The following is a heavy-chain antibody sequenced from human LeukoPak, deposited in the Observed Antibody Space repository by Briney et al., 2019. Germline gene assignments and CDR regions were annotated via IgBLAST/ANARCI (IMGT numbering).Heavy chain of an antibody. Sequence: GRSLRLSCAASGFTFSSYGMHWVRQAPGKGLEWVAVISYDGSNKYYADSVKGRFTISRDNSKNTLYLQMNSLRAEDTAVYYCAKVRGQTGAFDIWGQGTMVTVSS. J-gene: IGHJ3*02. CDR2: ISYDGSNK. CDR1: GFTFSSYG. V-gene: IGHV3-30*18. D-gene: IGHD3-10*01. CDR3: AKVRGQTGAFDI.